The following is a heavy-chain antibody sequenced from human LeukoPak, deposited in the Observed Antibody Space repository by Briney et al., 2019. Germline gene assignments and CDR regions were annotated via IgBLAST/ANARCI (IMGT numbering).Heavy chain of an antibody. J-gene: IGHJ6*03. CDR2: IKQDGSEK. D-gene: IGHD2-2*02. V-gene: IGHV3-7*01. Sequence: GGSLRLSCAASGFTFSSYWMSWVRQAPGKGLEWVANIKQDGSEKYYVDSVKGRFTISRNNAKNSLYLQMNSLRAEDTAVYYCARVPLGYCSSTSCYTYYYYYMDVWGKGTTVTVSS. CDR3: ARVPLGYCSSTSCYTYYYYYMDV. CDR1: GFTFSSYW.